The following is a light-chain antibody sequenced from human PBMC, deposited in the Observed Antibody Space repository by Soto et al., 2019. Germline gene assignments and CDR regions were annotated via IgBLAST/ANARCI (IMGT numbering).Light chain of an antibody. CDR2: DAS. CDR1: QSVSSY. Sequence: IVLAPAPATLSWSPGERSTLCCRSSQSVSSYLAWYQQKPGQAPRLLIYDASNRATGIPARFSGSGSGTDFTLTISSLGPEDFVVYYCQQRSNWPITFGQGTRLEI. J-gene: IGKJ5*01. V-gene: IGKV3-11*01. CDR3: QQRSNWPIT.